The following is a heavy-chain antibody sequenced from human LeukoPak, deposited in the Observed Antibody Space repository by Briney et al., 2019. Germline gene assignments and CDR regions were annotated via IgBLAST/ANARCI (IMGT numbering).Heavy chain of an antibody. CDR3: ARVGATDAFDI. CDR2: INPNSGGT. V-gene: IGHV1-2*04. CDR1: GGTFSSYA. Sequence: ASVKVSCKASGGTFSSYAISWVRQAPGQGLEWMGWINPNSGGTNYAQKFQGWVTMTRDTSISTAYMELSRLRSDDTAVYYCARVGATDAFDIWAKGQWSPSLQ. D-gene: IGHD1-26*01. J-gene: IGHJ3*02.